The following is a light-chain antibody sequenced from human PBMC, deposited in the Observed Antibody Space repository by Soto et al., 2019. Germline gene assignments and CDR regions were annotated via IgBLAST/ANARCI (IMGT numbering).Light chain of an antibody. CDR2: EGS. V-gene: IGLV2-23*01. Sequence: QSVLTQPASVSGSPGQSITISCTGTSSDVGTYNLVSWYQHHPGKAPKLMIYEGSKRPSGVSNRFSGSKSGNTASLTISGLHAEDDDDYYCCSYAGSSTYVFGTGTKVTVL. J-gene: IGLJ1*01. CDR1: SSDVGTYNL. CDR3: CSYAGSSTYV.